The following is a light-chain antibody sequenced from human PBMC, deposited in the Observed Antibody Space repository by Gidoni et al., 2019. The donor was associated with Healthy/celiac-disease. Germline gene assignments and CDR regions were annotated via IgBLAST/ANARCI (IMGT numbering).Light chain of an antibody. CDR3: SSYTSSSSI. J-gene: IGLJ2*01. Sequence: QSALTQPASVSGSPGQSNTISCPGTSSDVGGYNYVSWYQQNPGKAPILMIYDVSNRPSGVSNRFSGSKSGNTASLTISGLQADDEADYYCSSYTSSSSIFGGGTKLTVL. V-gene: IGLV2-14*01. CDR2: DVS. CDR1: SSDVGGYNY.